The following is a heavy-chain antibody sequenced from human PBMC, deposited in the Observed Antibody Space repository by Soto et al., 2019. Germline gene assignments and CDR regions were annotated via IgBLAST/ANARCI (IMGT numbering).Heavy chain of an antibody. CDR3: ARDTRHPYPPSMDV. CDR1: GFTFSTYS. Sequence: GGSLRLSCAASGFTFSTYSMNWVRQAPGKGLEWVSYIRSSSSTIYYADSVKGRFTISRDNAKNSLYLQMNSLRDEDTAVYYCARDTRHPYPPSMDVWGQGTTVTVSS. CDR2: IRSSSSTI. V-gene: IGHV3-48*02. D-gene: IGHD2-15*01. J-gene: IGHJ6*02.